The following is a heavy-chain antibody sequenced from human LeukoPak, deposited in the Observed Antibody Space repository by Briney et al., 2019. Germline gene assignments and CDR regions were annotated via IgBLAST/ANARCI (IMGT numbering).Heavy chain of an antibody. D-gene: IGHD3-22*01. CDR1: GFTFSSYA. V-gene: IGHV3-23*01. CDR3: AKAPGGYHYYDSSEFDY. Sequence: GGSLRLSCAASGFTFSSYAMSWVRQAPGKGLEWVSATSGSGGSTYYADSVKGRFTISRDNSKNTLYVQMNSLRAEDTAVYYCAKAPGGYHYYDSSEFDYWGQGTLVTVSS. J-gene: IGHJ4*02. CDR2: TSGSGGST.